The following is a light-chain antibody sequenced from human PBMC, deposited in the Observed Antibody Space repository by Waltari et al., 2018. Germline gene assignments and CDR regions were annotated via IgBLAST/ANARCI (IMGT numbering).Light chain of an antibody. CDR2: GAS. J-gene: IGKJ4*01. V-gene: IGKV3-20*01. CDR1: QSVSSSY. CDR3: QQYGSSPET. Sequence: ETVLTQSPGTLSFSTGERATLPCRASQSVSSSYLAWYQQKPGQAPRLLIYGASSRATGIPDRFSGSGSGTDFTLTISRLEPEDFAVYYCQQYGSSPETFGGGTKVEIK.